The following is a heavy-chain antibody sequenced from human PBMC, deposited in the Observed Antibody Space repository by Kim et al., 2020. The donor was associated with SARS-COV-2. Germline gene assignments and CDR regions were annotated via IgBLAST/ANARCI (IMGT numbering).Heavy chain of an antibody. V-gene: IGHV4-59*09. D-gene: IGHD2-2*01. J-gene: IGHJ6*02. Sequence: YNPSLKSRVTISVDTSKNQFSLKLSSVTAADTAVYYCARGGQYQDYGMDVWGQGTTVTVSS. CDR3: ARGGQYQDYGMDV.